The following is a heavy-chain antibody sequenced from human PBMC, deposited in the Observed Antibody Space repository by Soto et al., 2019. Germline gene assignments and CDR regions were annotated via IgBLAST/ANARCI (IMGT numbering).Heavy chain of an antibody. CDR1: GDSVSSNSAA. CDR2: TYYRSKWYN. Sequence: SQTLSLTCAISGDSVSSNSAAWNWIRQSPSRGLEWLGRTYYRSKWYNDYAVSVKSRITINPDTSKNQFSLQLNSVTPEDTAVYYCARATPHCSSTSCYGALFAPWGQGTLVTVPS. V-gene: IGHV6-1*01. CDR3: ARATPHCSSTSCYGALFAP. D-gene: IGHD2-2*01. J-gene: IGHJ5*02.